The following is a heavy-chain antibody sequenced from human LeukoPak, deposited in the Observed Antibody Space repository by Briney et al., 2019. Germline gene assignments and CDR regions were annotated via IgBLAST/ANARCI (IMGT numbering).Heavy chain of an antibody. J-gene: IGHJ4*02. CDR1: GFTFSSYS. CDR3: ARDGDY. CDR2: IKQDGSEK. V-gene: IGHV3-7*01. Sequence: PGGSLRLSCAASGFTFSSYSMNWVRQAPGKGLEWVANIKQDGSEKYYVDSVKGRFTISRDNAKNSLYLQMNSLRAEDTAVYYCARDGDYWGQGTLVTVSS.